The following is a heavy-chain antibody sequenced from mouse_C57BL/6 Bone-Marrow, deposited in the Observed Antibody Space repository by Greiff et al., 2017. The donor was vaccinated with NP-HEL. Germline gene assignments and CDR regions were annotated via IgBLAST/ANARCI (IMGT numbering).Heavy chain of an antibody. V-gene: IGHV10-3*01. D-gene: IGHD1-1*01. J-gene: IGHJ4*01. Sequence: EVHLVESGGGLVQPKGSLKLSCAASGFTFNTYAMHWVRQAPGKGLEWVARIRSKSSNYATYYADSVKDRFTISRDDSQSMLYLQMNNLKTEDTAMYYCVRVSLSYGSSSYYYAMDYWGQGTSVTVSS. CDR1: GFTFNTYA. CDR2: IRSKSSNYAT. CDR3: VRVSLSYGSSSYYYAMDY.